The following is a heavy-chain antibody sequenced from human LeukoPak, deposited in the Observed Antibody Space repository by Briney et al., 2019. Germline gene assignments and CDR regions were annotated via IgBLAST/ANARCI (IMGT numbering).Heavy chain of an antibody. V-gene: IGHV4-34*01. D-gene: IGHD5-18*01. Sequence: KPSETLSLTCAVYGGSFSGYYWSWIRQPPGKGLEWIGEINHSGSTNYNPSLKSRVTISVDTSKNQFSLKLSSVTAADTAVYYCARSAWIQLWLHYWGQGTLVTVSS. CDR1: GGSFSGYY. CDR3: ARSAWIQLWLHY. CDR2: INHSGST. J-gene: IGHJ4*02.